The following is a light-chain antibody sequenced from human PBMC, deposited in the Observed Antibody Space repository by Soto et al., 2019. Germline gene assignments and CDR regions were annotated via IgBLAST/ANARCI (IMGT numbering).Light chain of an antibody. V-gene: IGKV3-20*01. CDR2: GTS. CDR1: QSVPSTY. CDR3: QQYGTSHRT. J-gene: IGKJ1*01. Sequence: VLSQSPGRLSLSPGERATLSCMPSQSVPSTYFAWYQQKSGQPPRLLISGTSNRATGIPDRFSGSWSGTDCTLTISRLEPEDVAVYYCQQYGTSHRTFGQGTKVDIK.